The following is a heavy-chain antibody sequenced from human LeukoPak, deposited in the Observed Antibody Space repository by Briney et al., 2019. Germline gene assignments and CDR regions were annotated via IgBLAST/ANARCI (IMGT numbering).Heavy chain of an antibody. Sequence: GGSLRLSCAASGFTFNSYSMNWVRQAPGKGLEWVSYISSSSTIYYADSVKGRFTISRDNSKNTLYLQMNSLRAEDTAVYYCASRLGVAGHYWGQGTLVTVSS. CDR3: ASRLGVAGHY. CDR1: GFTFNSYS. J-gene: IGHJ4*02. D-gene: IGHD6-19*01. V-gene: IGHV3-48*01. CDR2: ISSSSTI.